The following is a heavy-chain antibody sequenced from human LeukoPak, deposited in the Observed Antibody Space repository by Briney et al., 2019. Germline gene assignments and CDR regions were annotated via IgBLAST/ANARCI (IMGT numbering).Heavy chain of an antibody. CDR2: IIPIFGTA. CDR3: ARLLLGMFDY. Sequence: ASVKVSCKASGGTFSSYAISWVRQAPGQGLEWMGGIIPIFGTANYAQKFQGRVTITADESTSAAYMELSSLRSEDTAVYYCARLLLGMFDYWGQGTLVTVSS. J-gene: IGHJ4*02. CDR1: GGTFSSYA. D-gene: IGHD2-21*02. V-gene: IGHV1-69*13.